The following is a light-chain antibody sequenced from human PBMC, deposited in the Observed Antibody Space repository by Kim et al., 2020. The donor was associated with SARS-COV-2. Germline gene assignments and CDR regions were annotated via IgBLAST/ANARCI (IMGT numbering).Light chain of an antibody. CDR2: SNN. CDR3: AAWDDSLNGRV. CDR1: SSNIGSNT. V-gene: IGLV1-44*01. Sequence: GKGSTISCSGGSSNIGSNTVNWYQQLPGTAPKLLIYSNNQRPSGVPDRFSGSKSGTSASLAISGLQSEDEADYYCAAWDDSLNGRVFGGGTKLTVL. J-gene: IGLJ3*02.